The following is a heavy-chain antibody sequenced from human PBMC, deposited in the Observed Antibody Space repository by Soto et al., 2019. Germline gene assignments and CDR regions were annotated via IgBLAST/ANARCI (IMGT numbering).Heavy chain of an antibody. CDR3: NRVYHYCGGDCCAFDI. J-gene: IGHJ3*02. CDR1: GFTFGDYA. Sequence: PGGSLRLSCTASGFTFGDYAMSWVRQAPGKGLEWVGFIRSKAYGGTTEYAASVKGRFTISRDDSKSIAYLQMNSLKTEETAVYYCNRVYHYCGGDCCAFDIWGQGTMVTVSS. CDR2: IRSKAYGGTT. V-gene: IGHV3-49*04. D-gene: IGHD2-21*02.